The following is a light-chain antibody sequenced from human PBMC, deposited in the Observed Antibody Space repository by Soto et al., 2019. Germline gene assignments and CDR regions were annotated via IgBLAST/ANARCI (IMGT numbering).Light chain of an antibody. Sequence: DIQMTQSPSTLSASVGDRVTITCRASQSISSWLAWYQQRPGKAPKLLIYKASTLESGVPSRFSGSGSGTEFTLTISNLQSEDSAVYHCHQYSNQFRTFGQGTKVDIK. CDR2: KAS. J-gene: IGKJ1*01. CDR3: HQYSNQFRT. V-gene: IGKV1-5*03. CDR1: QSISSW.